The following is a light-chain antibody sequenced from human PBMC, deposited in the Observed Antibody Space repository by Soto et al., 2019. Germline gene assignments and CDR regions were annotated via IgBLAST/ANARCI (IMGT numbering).Light chain of an antibody. V-gene: IGKV1-9*01. J-gene: IGKJ1*01. CDR1: QDIAIY. Sequence: WTQSPSSLSAYVGDRVTITCRASQDIAIYLAWYQQKPGEAPKLLIYAASTLYGGVPSRFSGSGSGTDFALTITSLQPDDFATYYCQQSKIYSQPFGQGTKVDIK. CDR3: QQSKIYSQP. CDR2: AAS.